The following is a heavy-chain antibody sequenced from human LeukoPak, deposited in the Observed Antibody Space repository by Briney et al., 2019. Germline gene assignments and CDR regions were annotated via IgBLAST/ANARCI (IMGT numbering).Heavy chain of an antibody. CDR3: ATERYSNPILGAFDI. V-gene: IGHV3-66*02. CDR1: GFTVSSNY. D-gene: IGHD4-11*01. Sequence: GGSLRLSCAASGFTVSSNYMSWVRQAPGKGLEWVSVIYSGGSTYYADSVKGRFTISRDNSKNTLYLQMNSLRAEDTAVYYCATERYSNPILGAFDIWGQGTMVTVSS. CDR2: IYSGGST. J-gene: IGHJ3*02.